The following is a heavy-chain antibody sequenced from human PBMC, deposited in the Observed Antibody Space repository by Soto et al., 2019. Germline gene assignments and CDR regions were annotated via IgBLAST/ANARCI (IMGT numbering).Heavy chain of an antibody. CDR3: ARDGGYYYDSSGYYD. D-gene: IGHD3-22*01. J-gene: IGHJ4*02. Sequence: GASVKVSCKASGGTFSSYASSWVRQAPGQGLEWMGGIIPIFGTANYAQKFQGIVTITADEATSTAYMELSSLRSDDTAVYYCARDGGYYYDSSGYYDWGQGTLVTVSS. CDR1: GGTFSSYA. V-gene: IGHV1-69*13. CDR2: IIPIFGTA.